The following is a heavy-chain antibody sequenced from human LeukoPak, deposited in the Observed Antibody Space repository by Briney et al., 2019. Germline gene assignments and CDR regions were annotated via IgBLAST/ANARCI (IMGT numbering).Heavy chain of an antibody. V-gene: IGHV4-34*01. CDR3: ARETLSSIAARPVDY. J-gene: IGHJ4*02. CDR1: GGSFSGYY. CDR2: INHSGST. D-gene: IGHD6-6*01. Sequence: PSETLTLTCAVYGGSFSGYYWSWLRQPPGKGLEWLGEINHSGSTNYNPSLKSRVTISVDTYKNQFSLKLSSVTAADTAVYYCARETLSSIAARPVDYWGQGTLVTVSS.